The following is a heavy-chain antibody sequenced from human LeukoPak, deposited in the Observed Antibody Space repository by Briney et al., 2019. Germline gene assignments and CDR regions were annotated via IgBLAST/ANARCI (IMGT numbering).Heavy chain of an antibody. CDR1: GYTLTELS. D-gene: IGHD2-15*01. CDR3: ARAYCSGGSCFDY. CDR2: FDPEDGET. V-gene: IGHV1-24*01. Sequence: ASVKVSCKVSGYTLTELSMHWVRQAPGKGLEWMGGFDPEDGETIYAQKLQGRITMTTDTSTSTAYMELRSLRSDDTAVYYCARAYCSGGSCFDYWGQGTLVTVSS. J-gene: IGHJ4*02.